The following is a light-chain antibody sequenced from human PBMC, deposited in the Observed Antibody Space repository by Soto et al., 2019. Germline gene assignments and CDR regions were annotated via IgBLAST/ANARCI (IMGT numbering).Light chain of an antibody. CDR1: QSVSNW. CDR2: KAS. Sequence: IQLTQSPSTLSASVGDRVTITCRASQSVSNWLAWYKQKPGKAPKLLSYKASTLESGVPSRFSGSASGTDFTLTISSLQPEDFETYYCLQDYNYPRTFGQGTRLEIK. J-gene: IGKJ5*01. V-gene: IGKV1-5*03. CDR3: LQDYNYPRT.